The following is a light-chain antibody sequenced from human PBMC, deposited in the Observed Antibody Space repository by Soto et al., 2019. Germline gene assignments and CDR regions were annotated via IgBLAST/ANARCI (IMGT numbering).Light chain of an antibody. CDR3: QQYNSYSGM. Sequence: DIRMTQSPSTLSASVGDRVTITCRASQGISGWLAWYQQKPGRAPKLLIFDASSLESGVPSRFSGNGSGTEFTLTISGLQPDDFASYYCQQYNSYSGMFGQGTKVDI. V-gene: IGKV1-5*01. CDR1: QGISGW. J-gene: IGKJ1*01. CDR2: DAS.